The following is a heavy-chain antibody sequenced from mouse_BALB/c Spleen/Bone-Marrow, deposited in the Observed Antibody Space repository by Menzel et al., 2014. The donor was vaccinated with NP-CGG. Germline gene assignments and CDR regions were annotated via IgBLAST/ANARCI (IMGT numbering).Heavy chain of an antibody. CDR1: GYAFTDYL. CDR2: INPGSGST. D-gene: IGHD2-3*01. Sequence: VQLVESGAELVRPGTSVKVSCKASGYAFTDYLMEWLKQRPGQGLEWIGVINPGSGSTNYNEKFKDKATLTADKSSSTAYMQLSILTSDDSAVYFCARYDGYFDYWGQGTILTVSS. J-gene: IGHJ2*01. CDR3: ARYDGYFDY. V-gene: IGHV1-54*01.